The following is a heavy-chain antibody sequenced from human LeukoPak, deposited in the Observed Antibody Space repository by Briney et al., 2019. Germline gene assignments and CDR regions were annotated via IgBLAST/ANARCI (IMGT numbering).Heavy chain of an antibody. CDR2: INHSGST. CDR3: ARPHDFSGYSFRINRDWDFDL. J-gene: IGHJ2*01. D-gene: IGHD3-22*01. V-gene: IGHV4-34*01. Sequence: SETLSLTCAVYGGSFSSYYWSWIRQSPGKGLEWIGKINHSGSTNYNPSLKSRVTISVDTSKNQFSLKLTSVTAADTAVYYCARPHDFSGYSFRINRDWDFDLWGRGTLVTVSS. CDR1: GGSFSSYY.